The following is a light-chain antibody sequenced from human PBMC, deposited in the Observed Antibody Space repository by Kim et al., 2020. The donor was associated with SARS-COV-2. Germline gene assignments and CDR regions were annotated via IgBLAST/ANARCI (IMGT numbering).Light chain of an antibody. J-gene: IGLJ1*01. Sequence: QSALTQPASVSGSPGQSITISCTGTSSDVGSYNLVSWYQQHPGKAPKLMICEVNKRPSGVSNRFSGSKSGNTASLTISGLQAEDEADYYCCSYAGSSTYVFGTGTKVTVL. V-gene: IGLV2-23*02. CDR3: CSYAGSSTYV. CDR2: EVN. CDR1: SSDVGSYNL.